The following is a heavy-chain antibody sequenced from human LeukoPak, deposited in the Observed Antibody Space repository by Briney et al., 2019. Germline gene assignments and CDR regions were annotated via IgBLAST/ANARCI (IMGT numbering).Heavy chain of an antibody. CDR1: GYTFTTYY. V-gene: IGHV1-46*01. Sequence: ASVKISCKASGYTFTTYYMHWVRHAPGHGLEWIGLIKPGGGDTIYAQKFQGRVTMTRDTSTSTVYLDLSSLRSEDTAVYYCARVEGITAEEGDWGQGTLVTVSS. CDR2: IKPGGGDT. D-gene: IGHD6-13*01. CDR3: ARVEGITAEEGD. J-gene: IGHJ4*02.